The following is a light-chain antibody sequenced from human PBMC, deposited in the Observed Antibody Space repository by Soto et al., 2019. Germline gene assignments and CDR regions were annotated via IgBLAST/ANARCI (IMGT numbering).Light chain of an antibody. V-gene: IGKV3-15*01. Sequence: EIVRMQSPETLSVSPGERATLSCRASQSVSSNLAWYQQKPGQAPRLLIYGASNRASRIPDRFSGSRSRTEFTLTISRLQSEDLAVYYCQKYNSWPPISICQGTRLDIK. CDR1: QSVSSN. J-gene: IGKJ5*01. CDR3: QKYNSWPPIS. CDR2: GAS.